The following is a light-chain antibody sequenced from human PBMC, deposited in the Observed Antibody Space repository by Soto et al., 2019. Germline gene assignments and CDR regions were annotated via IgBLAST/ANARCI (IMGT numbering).Light chain of an antibody. CDR1: TSNVGGYNY. J-gene: IGLJ1*01. CDR2: EVD. CDR3: WSYAGRNTYV. V-gene: IGLV2-8*01. Sequence: QSVLTQPPSASGSPGQSVSISCTGTTSNVGGYNYVSWYQQHPGKAPKLIIYEVDERPSGVPDRFSASKTGSTASLTVSGLQADDEAEYYCWSYAGRNTYVFGTGTKVTVL.